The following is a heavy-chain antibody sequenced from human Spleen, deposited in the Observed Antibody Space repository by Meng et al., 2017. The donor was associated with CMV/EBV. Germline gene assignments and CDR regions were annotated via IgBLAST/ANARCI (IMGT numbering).Heavy chain of an antibody. Sequence: TFSSYTISWVRQAPGQGLEWMGRIIPILGIANYAQKFQGRVTITADKSTSTAYMELSSLRSEDTAVYYCARGYCSSTSCYTGWLDPWGQGTLVTVSS. CDR1: TFSSYT. J-gene: IGHJ5*02. CDR3: ARGYCSSTSCYTGWLDP. CDR2: IIPILGIA. D-gene: IGHD2-2*02. V-gene: IGHV1-69*02.